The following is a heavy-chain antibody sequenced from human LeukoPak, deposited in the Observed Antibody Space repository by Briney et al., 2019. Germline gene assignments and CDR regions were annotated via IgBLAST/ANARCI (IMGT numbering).Heavy chain of an antibody. V-gene: IGHV4-39*01. D-gene: IGHD6-19*01. J-gene: IGHJ6*02. CDR3: ARGARSSGWYGYYYYGMDV. CDR1: GGSISSSSYY. CDR2: IYYSGST. Sequence: SETLSLTRTVSGGSISSSSYYWGWIRQPPGKGLEWIGSIYYSGSTYYNPSLKSRVTISVDTSKNQFSLKLSSVTAADTAVYYCARGARSSGWYGYYYYGMDVWGQGTTVTVSS.